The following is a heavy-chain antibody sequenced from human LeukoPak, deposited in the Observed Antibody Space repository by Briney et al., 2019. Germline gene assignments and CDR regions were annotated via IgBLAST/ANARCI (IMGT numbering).Heavy chain of an antibody. D-gene: IGHD6-13*01. CDR1: GYTLTELS. CDR2: INPNSGGT. J-gene: IGHJ6*03. CDR3: ARDGSSSWPMLIDYYMDV. V-gene: IGHV1-2*02. Sequence: ASVKVSCKVSGYTLTELSMHWVRQAPGQGLEWMGWINPNSGGTNYAQKFQGRVTMTRDTSISTAYMELSRLRSDDTAVYYCARDGSSSWPMLIDYYMDVWGKGTTVTVSS.